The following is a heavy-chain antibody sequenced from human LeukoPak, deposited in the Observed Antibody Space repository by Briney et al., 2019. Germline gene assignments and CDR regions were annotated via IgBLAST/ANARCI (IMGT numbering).Heavy chain of an antibody. Sequence: PGRSLRLSCAASGFTFSSYAMPWVRQAPGKGLEWVAVISYDGSNKYYADSVKGRFTISRDSSKNTLYLQMNSLRAEDTAVYYCARGTWTNMYYYDSSGSRGHFDYWGQGTLVTVSS. CDR3: ARGTWTNMYYYDSSGSRGHFDY. D-gene: IGHD3-22*01. V-gene: IGHV3-30-3*01. CDR2: ISYDGSNK. J-gene: IGHJ4*02. CDR1: GFTFSSYA.